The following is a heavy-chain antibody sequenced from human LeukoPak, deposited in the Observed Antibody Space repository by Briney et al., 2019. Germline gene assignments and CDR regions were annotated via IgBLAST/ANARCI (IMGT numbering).Heavy chain of an antibody. V-gene: IGHV4-34*01. CDR1: VGSFSGCH. CDR3: ARETYYYDSSGYLEGNDY. J-gene: IGHJ4*02. CDR2: INHSGDT. D-gene: IGHD3-22*01. Sequence: PSETLSLTCAVYVGSFSGCHWSWIRQSPGKGLEWIGEINHSGDTNYSPSLKSRVTISVDTSKNQFSLKLSSVTAADTAVYYCARETYYYDSSGYLEGNDYWGQGTLVTVSS.